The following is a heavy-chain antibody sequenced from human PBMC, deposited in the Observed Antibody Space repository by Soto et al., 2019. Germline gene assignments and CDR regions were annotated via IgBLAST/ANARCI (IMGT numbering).Heavy chain of an antibody. CDR3: ARSNYYDSSPYYLSLDL. CDR1: GYTFTSYA. CDR2: IVPFLGNA. D-gene: IGHD3-22*01. V-gene: IGHV1-3*01. Sequence: ASVKVSCKASGYTFTSYAINWVRQAPGQRLEWMGRIVPFLGNAKYSQNFQGRVTITMDKSASTAYMELSSLRSEDTAVYHCARSNYYDSSPYYLSLDLWGQGTQVT. J-gene: IGHJ5*02.